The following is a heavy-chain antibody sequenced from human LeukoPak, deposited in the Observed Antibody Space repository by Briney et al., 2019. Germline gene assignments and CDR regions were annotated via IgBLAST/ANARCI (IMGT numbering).Heavy chain of an antibody. CDR2: INHSGST. V-gene: IGHV4-34*01. J-gene: IGHJ4*02. Sequence: SETLSLTCAVYGGSFSGYYWNWIRQPPGKGLEWIGEINHSGSTNYNPSLKSRVTISVDTSKNQFSLKLSSVTAADTAVYYCARYSWRFDYWGQGTLVTVSS. D-gene: IGHD5-18*01. CDR1: GGSFSGYY. CDR3: ARYSWRFDY.